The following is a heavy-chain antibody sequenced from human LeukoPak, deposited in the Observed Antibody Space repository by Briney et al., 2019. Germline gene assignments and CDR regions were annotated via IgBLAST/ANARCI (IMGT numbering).Heavy chain of an antibody. Sequence: SETLSLTCTVSGGSVTTYYWSWIRQLPGKRLEWICHVDYRGSPDYNPSLTSRVTISVDTSKNQFSLRLTSVTAADSAVYYCARTRCTSISCLAHDAFDIWGQGTMVTVSS. CDR2: VDYRGSP. D-gene: IGHD2-2*01. CDR1: GGSVTTYY. CDR3: ARTRCTSISCLAHDAFDI. J-gene: IGHJ3*02. V-gene: IGHV4-59*02.